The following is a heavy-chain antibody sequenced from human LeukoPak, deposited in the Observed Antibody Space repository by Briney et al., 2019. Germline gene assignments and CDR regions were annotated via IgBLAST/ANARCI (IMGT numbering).Heavy chain of an antibody. D-gene: IGHD6-19*01. CDR1: GFSFSTSG. Sequence: GGSLRLSCAASGFSFSTSGMHWVRQAPGKGLEWVALISYDGSNKYYADSVKGRFTISRDNSKNTLYLQMNSLRAEDTAVYYCANDHSSGWWNGMDVWGQGTTVTVSS. CDR3: ANDHSSGWWNGMDV. CDR2: ISYDGSNK. V-gene: IGHV3-30*18. J-gene: IGHJ6*02.